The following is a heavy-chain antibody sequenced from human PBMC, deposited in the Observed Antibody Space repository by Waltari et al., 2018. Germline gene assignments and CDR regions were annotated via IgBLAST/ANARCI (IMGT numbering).Heavy chain of an antibody. CDR3: ARDRGYSGYDLLDAFDI. CDR1: GGSISGADYY. V-gene: IGHV4-30-4*08. J-gene: IGHJ3*02. D-gene: IGHD5-12*01. Sequence: QVQLQESGPGLVKPSQTLSLICTVSGGSISGADYYWSWVHQPPGKGLEWIGYIYYSGSTYYNPSLKSRVTISVDTSKNQFSLKLSSVTAADTAVYYCARDRGYSGYDLLDAFDIWGLGTIVTVSS. CDR2: IYYSGST.